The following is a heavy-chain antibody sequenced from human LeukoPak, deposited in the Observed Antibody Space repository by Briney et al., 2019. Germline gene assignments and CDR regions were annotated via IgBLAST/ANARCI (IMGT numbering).Heavy chain of an antibody. CDR3: ARLTTMGIHGLATFDS. J-gene: IGHJ4*02. D-gene: IGHD4-11*01. CDR1: GGSISSGGYY. CDR2: IYYSGST. V-gene: IGHV4-31*03. Sequence: PSETLSLTCTVSGGSISSGGYYWSWIRQHPGKGLEWIGYIYYSGSTYYNPSLKSRVTISVDTSKNQFSLKLSSVTAADTAVFYCARLTTMGIHGLATFDSWGQGTLVTVSS.